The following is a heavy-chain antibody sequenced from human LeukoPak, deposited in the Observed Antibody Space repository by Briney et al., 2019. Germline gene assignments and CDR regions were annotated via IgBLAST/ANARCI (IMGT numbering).Heavy chain of an antibody. V-gene: IGHV3-23*01. CDR3: AKDSRYGGNSFRFGY. D-gene: IGHD4-23*01. Sequence: GGSLRLSCAASGFTFSSYGMSWVRQAPGKGLEWVSAISGSGGSTYYADSVKGRFTISRDNSKNTLYLQMNSLRAEDTAVYYCAKDSRYGGNSFRFGYWGQGTLVTVSS. CDR1: GFTFSSYG. CDR2: ISGSGGST. J-gene: IGHJ4*02.